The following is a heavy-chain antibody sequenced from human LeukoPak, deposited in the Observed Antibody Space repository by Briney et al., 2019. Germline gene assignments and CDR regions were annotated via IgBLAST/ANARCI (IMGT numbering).Heavy chain of an antibody. J-gene: IGHJ4*02. CDR1: GFTFSSYG. CDR2: IRNDGSNK. V-gene: IGHV3-30*02. CDR3: ARLWSTNCSGGRCPHQPNY. Sequence: GGSLRLSCAASGFTFSSYGMHWVRQAPGKGLEWVAFIRNDGSNKYYADSVKGRFTISRDNSKNMVYLQMNSLSAEDTAVYYCARLWSTNCSGGRCPHQPNYWGQGTLVTVSS. D-gene: IGHD2-15*01.